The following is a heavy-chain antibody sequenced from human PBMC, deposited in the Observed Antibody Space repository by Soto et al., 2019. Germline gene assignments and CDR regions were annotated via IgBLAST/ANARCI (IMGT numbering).Heavy chain of an antibody. Sequence: QLQLQESGPGLVKPSETLSLTCTVSGGSISSSSYYWGWIRQPPGKGLEWIGSIYYSGSTYYNPSLKSRVTISVDTSKNHFSLKLSSVTAADTAVYYCAGERYSGCQHPTTVDYWGQGTLVTVSS. CDR2: IYYSGST. CDR3: AGERYSGCQHPTTVDY. D-gene: IGHD5-12*01. J-gene: IGHJ4*02. CDR1: GGSISSSSYY. V-gene: IGHV4-39*02.